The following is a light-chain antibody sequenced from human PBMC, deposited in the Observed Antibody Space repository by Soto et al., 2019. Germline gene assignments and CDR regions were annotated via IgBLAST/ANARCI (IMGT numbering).Light chain of an antibody. Sequence: QSALTQPRSVSGSPGQSVTISCTGTSSDVGGYNYVSWYQQHPGKAPKLMIYDVSQRPSGVPDRFSGSKSGNTASLTISGLQAEDVADYYCCSYAGSHFLFGGGTKLTVL. CDR2: DVS. CDR1: SSDVGGYNY. V-gene: IGLV2-11*01. CDR3: CSYAGSHFL. J-gene: IGLJ2*01.